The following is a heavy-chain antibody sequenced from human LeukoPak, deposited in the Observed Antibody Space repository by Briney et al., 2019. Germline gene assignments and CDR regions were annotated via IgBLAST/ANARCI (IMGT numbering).Heavy chain of an antibody. CDR2: ISYDGSNK. CDR1: GFTFSSYG. V-gene: IGHV3-30*18. D-gene: IGHD6-13*01. J-gene: IGHJ4*02. Sequence: GGSLRLSCAASGFTFSSYGMHWVRQAPGKGLEWVAVISYDGSNKYYADSVKGRFTISRDNSKNTLYLQMNSLRAEDTAVYYCAKPPKSARVYSSSWYTGYFDYWGQGTLVTVSS. CDR3: AKPPKSARVYSSSWYTGYFDY.